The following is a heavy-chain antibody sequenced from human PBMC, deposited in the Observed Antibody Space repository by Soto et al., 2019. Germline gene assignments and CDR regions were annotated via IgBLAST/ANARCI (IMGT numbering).Heavy chain of an antibody. J-gene: IGHJ4*02. CDR1: GFSLATDGVG. Sequence: QITLKESGPTLVKPTQTLTLTCAFSGFSLATDGVGVSWVRQSPGKALEWLALIYWSGDKRYSPSLKSRLTITKVTSGNQVVLIMTNLDPMDTATYYCVHETRWLQMDSWGQLFPVTVSS. D-gene: IGHD5-12*01. V-gene: IGHV2-5*01. CDR2: IYWSGDK. CDR3: VHETRWLQMDS.